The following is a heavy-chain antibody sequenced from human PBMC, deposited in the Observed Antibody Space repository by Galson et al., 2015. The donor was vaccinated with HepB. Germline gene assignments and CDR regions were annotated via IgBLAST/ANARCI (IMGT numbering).Heavy chain of an antibody. J-gene: IGHJ3*02. CDR2: ISWNSGGI. Sequence: SLRLSCAASGFTFDDYAMHWVRQAPGKGLEWVSGISWNSGGIAYADSVKGRFTISRDNAKNSLYPQMNSLRAEDTAFYYCARLLWFGESYDAFDIWGQGTMVTVSS. V-gene: IGHV3-9*01. CDR1: GFTFDDYA. CDR3: ARLLWFGESYDAFDI. D-gene: IGHD3-10*01.